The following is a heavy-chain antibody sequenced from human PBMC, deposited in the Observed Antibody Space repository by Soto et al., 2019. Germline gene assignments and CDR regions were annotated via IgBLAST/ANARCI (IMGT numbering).Heavy chain of an antibody. CDR1: GGSISSSSYY. V-gene: IGHV4-39*01. CDR3: ASLVTTYYYYYYYMDV. CDR2: IYYSGST. Sequence: SETLSLTCTVSGGSISSSSYYWGWIRQPPGKGLEWIGSIYYSGSTYYNPSLKSRVTISVDTSKNQFSLKLSSVTAADTAVYYCASLVTTYYYYYYYMDVWGKGTTVTVSS. J-gene: IGHJ6*03. D-gene: IGHD4-17*01.